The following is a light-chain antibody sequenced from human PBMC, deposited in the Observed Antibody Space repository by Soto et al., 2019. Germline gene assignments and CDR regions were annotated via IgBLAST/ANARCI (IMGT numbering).Light chain of an antibody. CDR1: QSVSSN. CDR2: GAS. J-gene: IGKJ2*01. Sequence: EIVMTQSPATLSVSPGERATLSCRASQSVSSNLAWYQQKPGQAPRLLIYGASTRATGIPARFSGSGSGTEFTLTISSLQPEDFQVHYCQQYNNWPKTFGQGTNVDIK. V-gene: IGKV3-15*01. CDR3: QQYNNWPKT.